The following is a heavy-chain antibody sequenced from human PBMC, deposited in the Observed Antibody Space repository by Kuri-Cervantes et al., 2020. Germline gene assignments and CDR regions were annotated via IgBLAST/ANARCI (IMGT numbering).Heavy chain of an antibody. D-gene: IGHD3-9*01. CDR2: ISSSSSYI. V-gene: IGHV3-21*05. J-gene: IGHJ3*02. CDR1: GFTFSSYE. CDR3: ARVSKAYDILTRSNAFDI. Sequence: GESLKISCAASGFTFSSYEMNWVRQAPGKGLEWVSYISSSSSYIYYADSVKGRFTISRDNAKNSLYLQMNSLRAEDTAVYYCARVSKAYDILTRSNAFDIWGQGTMVTVSS.